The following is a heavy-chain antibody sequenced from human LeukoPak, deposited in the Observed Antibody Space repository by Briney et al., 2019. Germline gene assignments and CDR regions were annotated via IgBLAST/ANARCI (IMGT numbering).Heavy chain of an antibody. CDR3: VRQGTNSGYYLLDY. D-gene: IGHD3-3*01. V-gene: IGHV4-34*01. CDR1: GAYLSDYY. CDR2: VAHKGPTVYSPTLNR. Sequence: ASETLSLTCAVYGAYLSDYYWSWIRQSPGKGLQWIGEVAHKGPTVYSPTLNRKYNPSLESRVTMSVDPSKNQFSLKLTSVTVADTATYYCVRQGTNSGYYLLDYWGPGHLVTVSS. J-gene: IGHJ4*02.